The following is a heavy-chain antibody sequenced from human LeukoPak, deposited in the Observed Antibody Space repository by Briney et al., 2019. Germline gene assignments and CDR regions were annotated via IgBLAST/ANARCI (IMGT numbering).Heavy chain of an antibody. CDR2: IWYDGSNK. Sequence: GRSLTLSCAASGFTFSSYGMLWFRQAPGKGREGVAVIWYDGSNKYYADSVKGRFTISRDNSKNTVYLQMNSLRDEDTALYYCARENTVTTSFDYWGQGTLVTVSS. CDR3: ARENTVTTSFDY. CDR1: GFTFSSYG. V-gene: IGHV3-33*01. J-gene: IGHJ4*02. D-gene: IGHD4-17*01.